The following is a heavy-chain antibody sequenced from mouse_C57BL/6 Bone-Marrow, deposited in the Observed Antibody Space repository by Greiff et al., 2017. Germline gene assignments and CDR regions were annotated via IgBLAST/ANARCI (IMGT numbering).Heavy chain of an antibody. Sequence: QVQLQQPGAELVRPGTSVKLSCKASGYTFTSYWMHWVKQRPGQGLEWIGVIDPSDSYTNYNQKFKGKATLTVDTSSSTAYMQLSSLTSEDSAVYYFARSGFYYDYDDGYFDYWGQGTTLTVSS. V-gene: IGHV1-59*01. J-gene: IGHJ2*01. D-gene: IGHD2-4*01. CDR1: GYTFTSYW. CDR3: ARSGFYYDYDDGYFDY. CDR2: IDPSDSYT.